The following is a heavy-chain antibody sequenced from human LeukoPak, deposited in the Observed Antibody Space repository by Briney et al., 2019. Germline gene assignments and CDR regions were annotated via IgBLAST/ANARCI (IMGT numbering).Heavy chain of an antibody. CDR3: ARGYCSGGSCYFFDY. V-gene: IGHV1-18*01. CDR1: GYTFTSYG. CDR2: ISAYNGNT. D-gene: IGHD2-15*01. Sequence: ASVKVSCKASGYTFTSYGISWVRQAPGQGLEWMGWISAYNGNTNYAQKLQGRVTMTTDTSTSTAYMELRSLRSDDTAVYYCARGYCSGGSCYFFDYWGQGTLVTVSS. J-gene: IGHJ4*02.